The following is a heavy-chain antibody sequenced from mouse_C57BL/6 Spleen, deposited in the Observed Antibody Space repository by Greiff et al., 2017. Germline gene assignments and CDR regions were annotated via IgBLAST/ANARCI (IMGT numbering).Heavy chain of an antibody. CDR2: INPSTGGT. D-gene: IGHD1-1*01. CDR3: ARKFYYYGDYYAMDY. J-gene: IGHJ4*01. CDR1: GYSFTGYY. Sequence: VQLQQSGPELVKPGASVKISCKASGYSFTGYYMNWVKQSPEKSLEWIGEINPSTGGTTYNQKFKAKATLTVDKSSSTAYMQLKSLTSEDSAVYYCARKFYYYGDYYAMDYWGQGTSVTVSS. V-gene: IGHV1-42*01.